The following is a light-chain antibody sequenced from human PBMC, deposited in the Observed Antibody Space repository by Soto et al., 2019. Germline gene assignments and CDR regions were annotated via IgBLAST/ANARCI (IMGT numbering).Light chain of an antibody. CDR2: ASS. J-gene: IGKJ1*01. V-gene: IGKV1-6*01. Sequence: AIQKTQSPSSLSASVGDRVTITCRASQSIRYDLGWYQQEPGKAPKLLIYASSRLQSGVPSRFSGSGGGTDFTLIISSLQPEDFATYYCLQDYSYPWTFGQGTKVEIK. CDR3: LQDYSYPWT. CDR1: QSIRYD.